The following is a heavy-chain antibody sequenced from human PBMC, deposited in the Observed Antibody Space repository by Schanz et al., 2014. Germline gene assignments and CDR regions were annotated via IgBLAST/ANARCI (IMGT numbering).Heavy chain of an antibody. V-gene: IGHV3-30-3*01. CDR3: ARDRGYCSGGSCLAFDY. CDR1: GFTLSSYA. J-gene: IGHJ4*02. D-gene: IGHD2-15*01. Sequence: QVQLVESGGGAAQPGRSLRLSCAAHGFTLSSYAMHWVRQAPGKGLEWVAVISYDGSNKYYADSVKGRFTISRDNSKNTLYLQMNTLRAEDTAVYYCARDRGYCSGGSCLAFDYWGQGTLVTVSS. CDR2: ISYDGSNK.